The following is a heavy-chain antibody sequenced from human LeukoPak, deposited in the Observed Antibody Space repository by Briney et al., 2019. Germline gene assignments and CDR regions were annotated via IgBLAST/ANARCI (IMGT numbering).Heavy chain of an antibody. CDR2: IKQDGSEK. CDR1: GFTFSNHW. V-gene: IGHV3-7*01. Sequence: PGGSLRLSCVVSGFTFSNHWMSWVRQAPGKGLEWVANIKQDGSEKYYVDSVKGRFTISRDNAKNSLYLQMNRLRVEDTAVYYCARGDYWDRKFPDWGQGTLVTVSS. J-gene: IGHJ4*02. CDR3: ARGDYWDRKFPD. D-gene: IGHD3-22*01.